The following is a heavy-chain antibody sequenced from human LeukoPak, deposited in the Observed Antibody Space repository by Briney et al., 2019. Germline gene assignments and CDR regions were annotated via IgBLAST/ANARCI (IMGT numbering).Heavy chain of an antibody. CDR1: GGSFSGYY. J-gene: IGHJ6*03. CDR3: AREGHYYDSSGYPNYYYYYMDV. Sequence: PSETLSLTCAVYGGSFSGYYWSWIRQPPGKGLEWIGRIYTSGSTNYNPSLKSRVTISVDTSKNQFSLKLSSVTAADTAVYYCAREGHYYDSSGYPNYYYYYMDVWGKGTTVTVSS. V-gene: IGHV4-59*10. D-gene: IGHD3-22*01. CDR2: IYTSGST.